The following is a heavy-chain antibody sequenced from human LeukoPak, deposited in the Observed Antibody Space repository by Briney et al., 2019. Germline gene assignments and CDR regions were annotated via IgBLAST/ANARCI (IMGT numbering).Heavy chain of an antibody. Sequence: RGGSLRLSCAASGFTFSSLAMSWARQAPGKGLEWVSGISGSGGNTYYADSVKGRFTVSRDNSKNTLYLQINRLRAEDTAVYYCAKAGSIRFDYWGQGTLVTVSS. CDR1: GFTFSSLA. D-gene: IGHD1-26*01. CDR2: ISGSGGNT. J-gene: IGHJ4*02. CDR3: AKAGSIRFDY. V-gene: IGHV3-23*01.